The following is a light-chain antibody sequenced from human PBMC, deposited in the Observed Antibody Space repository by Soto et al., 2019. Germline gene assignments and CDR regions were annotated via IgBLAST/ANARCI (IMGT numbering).Light chain of an antibody. CDR2: GNS. Sequence: QSVLTQPPSVSGAPGQRVTISCTGSSSNIGAGYDVHWYQQLPGTAPKLLIYGNSNRPSGVPDRFSGSKSGTSASLAITGLQAEDEADYYCKSYASSRSVVFGGGTKLTVL. CDR3: KSYASSRSVV. J-gene: IGLJ2*01. V-gene: IGLV1-40*01. CDR1: SSNIGAGYD.